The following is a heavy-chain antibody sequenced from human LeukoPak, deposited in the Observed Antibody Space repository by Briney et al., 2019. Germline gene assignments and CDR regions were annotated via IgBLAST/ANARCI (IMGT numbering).Heavy chain of an antibody. Sequence: PGGSLRLSCAASGFTVSRKYMSWVRQAPGKGLEWVAVIYTDASTYYADSVKGRFTISRDNSKNTVYLQMNSLRAEDTAVYYCIRDYDDYWGQGTLVTVSS. CDR1: GFTVSRKY. J-gene: IGHJ4*02. D-gene: IGHD3-22*01. V-gene: IGHV3-53*01. CDR2: IYTDAST. CDR3: IRDYDDY.